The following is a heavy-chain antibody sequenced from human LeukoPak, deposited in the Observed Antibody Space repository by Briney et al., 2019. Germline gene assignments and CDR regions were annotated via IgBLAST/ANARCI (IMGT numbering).Heavy chain of an antibody. CDR3: ARSAGSRGVADY. J-gene: IGHJ4*02. Sequence: GESLKISCQGSGYSFTSYWIGWARQMPGKGLEWMGIFYPGDSDTRYSPSFQGQVTLSADKSITTAYLQWSSLKAPDTAIYYCARSAGSRGVADYWGQGTLVTVSS. CDR2: FYPGDSDT. V-gene: IGHV5-51*01. D-gene: IGHD3-10*01. CDR1: GYSFTSYW.